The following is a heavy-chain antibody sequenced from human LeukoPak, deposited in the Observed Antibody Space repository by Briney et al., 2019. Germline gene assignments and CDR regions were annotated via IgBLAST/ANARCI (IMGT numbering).Heavy chain of an antibody. D-gene: IGHD4-17*01. CDR2: ISYDGSNK. CDR3: AKDAIDYGDSGPFDY. Sequence: GRSLRLSCAASGFTFSSYGMHWVRQAPGKGLEWVAVISYDGSNKYYADSVKGRFTISRDNSKNTQYLQMNSLRAEDTAVYYCAKDAIDYGDSGPFDYWGQGTLVTVSS. CDR1: GFTFSSYG. J-gene: IGHJ4*02. V-gene: IGHV3-30*18.